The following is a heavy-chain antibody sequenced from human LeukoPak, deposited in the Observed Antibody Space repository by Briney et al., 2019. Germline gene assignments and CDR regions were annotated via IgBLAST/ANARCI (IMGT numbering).Heavy chain of an antibody. D-gene: IGHD3-3*01. V-gene: IGHV3-48*03. Sequence: AGGSLRLSCAASGFTFSSYEMNWVRQAPGKGLEWVSYISSSGSTIYYADSVKGRFTISRDNAKNSLYLQMNSLRAEDTAVYYCARGLERFLEWLSYYYYMDVWGKGTTVTVSS. CDR3: ARGLERFLEWLSYYYYMDV. J-gene: IGHJ6*03. CDR2: ISSSGSTI. CDR1: GFTFSSYE.